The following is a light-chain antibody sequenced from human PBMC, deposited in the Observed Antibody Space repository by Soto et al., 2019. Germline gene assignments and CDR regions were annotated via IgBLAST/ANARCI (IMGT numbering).Light chain of an antibody. J-gene: IGKJ4*01. CDR1: QSVSTKF. CDR2: AAS. CDR3: QQSYSTPLT. V-gene: IGKV3-20*01. Sequence: EIVLTQSPGTLSLSPGERAALSCRASQSVSTKFLAWYQQKPGQAPRLLIYAASNRATGIPVRFSGSGSGTEFTLTISSLQPEDFATYYCQQSYSTPLTFGGGTKVDIK.